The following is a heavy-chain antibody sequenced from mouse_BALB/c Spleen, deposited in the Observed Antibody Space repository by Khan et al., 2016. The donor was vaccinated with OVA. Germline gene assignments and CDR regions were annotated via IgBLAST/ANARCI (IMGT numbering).Heavy chain of an antibody. CDR1: GYTFTTYW. D-gene: IGHD2-2*01. J-gene: IGHJ3*01. CDR2: IDPTTGYT. V-gene: IGHV1-7*01. Sequence: VQLQESGAELAKPGASMKMSCKASGYTFTTYWMHWVKQRPGQGLEWIGYIDPTTGYTEYNQKFKDRATLTTDKSSSTAYMQLSSLTSEDSAVYYCARHGYVAWFAYWGQGTLVTVSA. CDR3: ARHGYVAWFAY.